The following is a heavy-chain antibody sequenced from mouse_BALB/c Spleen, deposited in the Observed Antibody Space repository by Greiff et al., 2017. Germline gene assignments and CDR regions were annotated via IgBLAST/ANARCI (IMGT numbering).Heavy chain of an antibody. J-gene: IGHJ4*01. CDR1: GFSLTSYG. D-gene: IGHD1-1*01. CDR3: ARDYYGTPRYAMDY. CDR2: IWAGGST. Sequence: VKLQESGPGLVAPSQSLSITCTVSGFSLTSYGVHWVRQPPGKGLEWLGVIWAGGSTNYNSALMSRLSISKDNSKSQVFLKMNSLQTDDTAMYYCARDYYGTPRYAMDYWGQGTSVTVAS. V-gene: IGHV2-9*02.